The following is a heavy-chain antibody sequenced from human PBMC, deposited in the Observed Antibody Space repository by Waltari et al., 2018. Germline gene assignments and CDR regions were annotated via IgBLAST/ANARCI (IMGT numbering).Heavy chain of an antibody. Sequence: QVHLLQSGPEVKKPGASVEVSCKASDDTFLNYGIHSVRQAPGQGLECMGWISSYNGNTIYAQTFQGRVTITRDTSTNPYYMRLWSLRFDDTAVYYCTRSRGQQLPHFDHLGQGTLVTVSS. J-gene: IGHJ4*02. CDR3: TRSRGQQLPHFDH. CDR2: ISSYNGNT. V-gene: IGHV1-18*01. D-gene: IGHD5-18*01. CDR1: DDTFLNYG.